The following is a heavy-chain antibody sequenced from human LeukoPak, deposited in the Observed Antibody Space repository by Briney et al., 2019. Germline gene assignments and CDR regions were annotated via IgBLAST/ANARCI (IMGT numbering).Heavy chain of an antibody. Sequence: GGSLRLSCAASGLTFSDYYMSWIRQAPGKGLEWVSYISSSSSYTNYADSVKGRFTISRDNAKNSLYLQMNSLRAEDTTVYYCARPYSSTYGMDVWGTGTTVTVSS. D-gene: IGHD6-13*01. V-gene: IGHV3-11*06. CDR2: ISSSSSYT. CDR1: GLTFSDYY. J-gene: IGHJ6*04. CDR3: ARPYSSTYGMDV.